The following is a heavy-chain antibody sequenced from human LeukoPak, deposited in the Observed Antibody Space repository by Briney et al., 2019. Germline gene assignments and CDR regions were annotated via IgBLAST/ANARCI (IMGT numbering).Heavy chain of an antibody. J-gene: IGHJ3*02. D-gene: IGHD3-22*01. CDR3: ARETHYYDSSGYCFAFDI. Sequence: ASVKVSCKASGYTFTGYYMHWVRQAPGQGLEWMGWINPNSGGTNYAQKFQGRVTMTRDTSISTAYMELSRLRSDDTAVYYCARETHYYDSSGYCFAFDIWGQGTMVTVSS. CDR2: INPNSGGT. CDR1: GYTFTGYY. V-gene: IGHV1-2*02.